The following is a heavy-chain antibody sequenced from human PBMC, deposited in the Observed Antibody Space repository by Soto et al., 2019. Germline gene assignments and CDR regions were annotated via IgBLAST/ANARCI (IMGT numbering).Heavy chain of an antibody. CDR2: IKSESAGGTT. V-gene: IGHV3-15*07. D-gene: IGHD2-21*02. CDR1: GFTLSNVW. J-gene: IGHJ5*02. Sequence: GGSLRLSCAVSGFTLSNVWMNWVRQAPGKGPEWVGLIKSESAGGTTEYAAPVKGRFTISRDNAKNTLYLQMNSLRAEDTAVYYCARVKDCGGDCQQELDPWGQGTLVTVSS. CDR3: ARVKDCGGDCQQELDP.